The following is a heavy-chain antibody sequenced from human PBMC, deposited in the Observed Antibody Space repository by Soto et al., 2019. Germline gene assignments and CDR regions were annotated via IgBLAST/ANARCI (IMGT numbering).Heavy chain of an antibody. CDR2: INAGNGDT. CDR1: GFTFTSFP. J-gene: IGHJ2*01. V-gene: IGHV1-3*01. CDR3: TRDRASYSKLTPYWYFDL. D-gene: IGHD6-13*01. Sequence: ASVKVSCKASGFTFTSFPIHWVRQAPGQRLEWMGWINAGNGDTKYSQKFQGRVTVTRDTSASTAYMELISLRSEDTAVYYCTRDRASYSKLTPYWYFDLWGRGTLVTVSS.